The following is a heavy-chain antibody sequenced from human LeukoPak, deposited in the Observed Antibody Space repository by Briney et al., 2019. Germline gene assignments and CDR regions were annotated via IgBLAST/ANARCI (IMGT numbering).Heavy chain of an antibody. D-gene: IGHD3-9*01. J-gene: IGHJ4*02. CDR2: INSSSSYI. Sequence: SGGSLRLSCAASGFTFSSYSMNWVRQAPGKGLEWVSSINSSSSYIYYADSVKGRFTISRDNAKNSLYLQMNSLRAEDTAVYYCARDKGYYDILTGYYEGDYFDYWGQGTLVTVSS. V-gene: IGHV3-21*01. CDR1: GFTFSSYS. CDR3: ARDKGYYDILTGYYEGDYFDY.